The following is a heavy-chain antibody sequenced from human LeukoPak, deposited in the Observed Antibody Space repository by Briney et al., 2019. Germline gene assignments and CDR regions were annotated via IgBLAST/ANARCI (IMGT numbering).Heavy chain of an antibody. CDR3: ARAKEGVAGFFDY. CDR2: IYYTGST. Sequence: SETLSLTCPFSGGSISSYYWSWIRQSPGKGLEWIGYIYYTGSTSFNPSLKSRVTISVDTSKNQLSLKLSSLTAADTAVYYCARAKEGVAGFFDYWGQGTLVTVSS. CDR1: GGSISSYY. J-gene: IGHJ4*02. D-gene: IGHD6-19*01. V-gene: IGHV4-59*01.